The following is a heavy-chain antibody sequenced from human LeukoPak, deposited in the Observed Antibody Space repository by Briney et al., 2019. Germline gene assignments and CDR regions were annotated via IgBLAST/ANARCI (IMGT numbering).Heavy chain of an antibody. J-gene: IGHJ5*02. D-gene: IGHD6-13*01. CDR3: ARDPRDSSSWYSWFDP. V-gene: IGHV4-59*12. CDR2: IYYSGST. CDR1: GVSISSYY. Sequence: PSETLSLTCTVSGVSISSYYWSWIRQPPGKGLEWIGYIYYSGSTNYNPSLKSRVTISVDTSKNQFSLKLSSVTAADTAVYYCARDPRDSSSWYSWFDPWGQGTLVTVSS.